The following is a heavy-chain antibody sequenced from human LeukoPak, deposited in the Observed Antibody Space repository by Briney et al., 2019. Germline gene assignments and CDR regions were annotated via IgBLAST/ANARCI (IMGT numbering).Heavy chain of an antibody. D-gene: IGHD6-13*01. J-gene: IGHJ5*02. Sequence: ASVKVSCKASGYTFTSYYMHWVRQAPGQGLEWVGIINPSGGSTSYAQKFQGRVTMTRDTSTSTVYMELSSLRTEDTAVYYCAGGRQLVSPLHHWGRGTLVTVSS. CDR1: GYTFTSYY. V-gene: IGHV1-46*01. CDR2: INPSGGST. CDR3: AGGRQLVSPLHH.